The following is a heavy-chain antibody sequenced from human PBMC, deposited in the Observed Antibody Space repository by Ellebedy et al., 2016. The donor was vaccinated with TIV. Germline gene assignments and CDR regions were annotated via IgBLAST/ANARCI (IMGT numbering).Heavy chain of an antibody. CDR3: ARDPDSGSYSLDY. CDR1: GDSTTTYY. Sequence: MPSETLSLTCSVSGDSTTTYYWNWIRQPPGKGLEWIGHVSYSRGTIYNPSLRSRVIISMDTSKNQFSLQLNSVTPEDTAVYYCARDPDSGSYSLDYWGQGTLVTVSS. V-gene: IGHV4-59*12. D-gene: IGHD1-26*01. CDR2: VSYSRGT. J-gene: IGHJ4*02.